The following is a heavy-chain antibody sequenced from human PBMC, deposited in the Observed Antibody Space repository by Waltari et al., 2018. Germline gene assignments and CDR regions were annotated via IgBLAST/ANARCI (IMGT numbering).Heavy chain of an antibody. CDR1: GSSISDYY. Sequence: QVQLQESGPGLVKPSETLYLTCTVSGSSISDYYWTWIRQPPGKGLEWIGYMYYSGSTNYNPSLNSRVTMSVDTSKKQFSLKLTSVTAADTAVYYCARLLGITAAAKYFDYWSQGTLVTVSS. J-gene: IGHJ4*02. V-gene: IGHV4-59*08. D-gene: IGHD6-13*01. CDR2: MYYSGST. CDR3: ARLLGITAAAKYFDY.